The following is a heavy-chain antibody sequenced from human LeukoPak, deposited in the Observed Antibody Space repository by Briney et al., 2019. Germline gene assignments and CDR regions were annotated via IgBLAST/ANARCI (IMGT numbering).Heavy chain of an antibody. Sequence: ASVKVSCKASGYTFTSYDINWVRQATGQGLEWMGWMNPNSGNTGYAQKFQGRVTLTRNTSISTAYMELSRLRSEDTAVYYCARGPFFGVVYRSYMDVWGKGTTVTVSS. CDR3: ARGPFFGVVYRSYMDV. CDR2: MNPNSGNT. J-gene: IGHJ6*03. CDR1: GYTFTSYD. D-gene: IGHD3-3*01. V-gene: IGHV1-8*03.